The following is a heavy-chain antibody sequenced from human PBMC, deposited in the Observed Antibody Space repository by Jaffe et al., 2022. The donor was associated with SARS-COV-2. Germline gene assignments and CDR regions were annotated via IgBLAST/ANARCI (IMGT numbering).Heavy chain of an antibody. J-gene: IGHJ6*02. CDR1: GGSISTYY. V-gene: IGHV4-59*01. CDR2: VFDTVTT. CDR3: ARSDYYYYGMDI. Sequence: QVLLQESGPGLVKPSETLSLTCTISGGSISTYYWNWIRQPPGKGLEWIGSVFDTVTTKYNPSLKSRVTISVDTSKNQFSLKLSSVTAADAAAYYCARSDYYYYGMDIWGQGTTVSVSS.